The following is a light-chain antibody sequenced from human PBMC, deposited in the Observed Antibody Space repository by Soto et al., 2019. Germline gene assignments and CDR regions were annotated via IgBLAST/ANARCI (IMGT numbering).Light chain of an antibody. CDR2: KAS. V-gene: IGKV1-5*03. CDR1: QSVSSY. J-gene: IGKJ1*01. CDR3: QQYNSWT. Sequence: TQSPATLSFSPGERATLSCRASQSVSSYLAWYQQKPGKAPKLLIYKASNLESGVPSRFTGSGSGTEFTLTISSLQPDDFATYYCQQYNSWTFGQGTKVDIK.